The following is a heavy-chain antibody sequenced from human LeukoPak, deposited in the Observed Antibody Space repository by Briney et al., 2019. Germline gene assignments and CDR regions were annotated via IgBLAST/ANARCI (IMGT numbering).Heavy chain of an antibody. CDR1: GGSFSGYY. CDR3: ARREMGCGFDP. D-gene: IGHD5-24*01. Sequence: SETLSLTCAVYGGSFSGYYWSWIRQPPGKGLEWIGEINHSGSTNYNPSLKSRVTISVDTSKNQFSLKLSSVTAADTAVYYCARREMGCGFDPWGQGTLVTVSS. CDR2: INHSGST. J-gene: IGHJ5*02. V-gene: IGHV4-34*01.